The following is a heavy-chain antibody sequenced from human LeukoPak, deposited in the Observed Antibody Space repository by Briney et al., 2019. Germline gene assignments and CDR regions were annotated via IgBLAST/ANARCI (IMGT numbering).Heavy chain of an antibody. CDR2: IYYSGST. D-gene: IGHD6-19*01. V-gene: IGHV4-39*01. J-gene: IGHJ4*02. CDR3: ARRVSGWVWHY. CDR1: GGSISSSSYY. Sequence: SETLSLTCTVSGGSISSSSYYWGWIRQPPGKGLEWIGSIYYSGSTYYNPSLKSRVTISVDTSRNQFSLKLSSVTAADTAVYYCARRVSGWVWHYWGQGTLVTVSS.